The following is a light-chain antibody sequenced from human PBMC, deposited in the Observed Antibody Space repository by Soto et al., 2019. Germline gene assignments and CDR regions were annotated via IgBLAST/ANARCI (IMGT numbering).Light chain of an antibody. J-gene: IGLJ2*01. CDR1: SSDVGGYNY. Sequence: QSALTQSRSVSGSPGQSVTISCTGTSSDVGGYNYISWYQQHPGKAPKLMIYDVTKRPSGVPDRFSGSKSGNTASLTISGLHAEDEADYFCCSYAGSYSVIFGGRTKLTVL. CDR2: DVT. CDR3: CSYAGSYSVI. V-gene: IGLV2-11*01.